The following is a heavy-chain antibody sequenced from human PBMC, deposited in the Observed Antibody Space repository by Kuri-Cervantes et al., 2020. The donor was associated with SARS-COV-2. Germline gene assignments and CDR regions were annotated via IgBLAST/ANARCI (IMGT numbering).Heavy chain of an antibody. CDR2: ISSNGGST. CDR1: GFTLGDYA. CDR3: ARMGEPYYMDV. D-gene: IGHD3-16*01. Sequence: GESLKISCTASGFTLGDYAMHWVRQAPGKGLEYVSAISSNGGSTYYANSVKGRFTISRDNSKNTLYLQMGSLRAEDMAVYYCARMGEPYYMDVWGKGTTVTVSS. J-gene: IGHJ6*03. V-gene: IGHV3-64*01.